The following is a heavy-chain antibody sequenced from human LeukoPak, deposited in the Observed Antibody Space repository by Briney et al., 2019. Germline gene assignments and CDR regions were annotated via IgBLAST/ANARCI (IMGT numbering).Heavy chain of an antibody. Sequence: SETLSLTCTVSGGSISSYYWSWILQPAGKGLEWIGYISYGGATSYNPSLKRRVTISVDSPKNRFSLRLSSLTAADTALYYCARHGGTLDYFDYWGPGSLVTVSS. CDR1: GGSISSYY. V-gene: IGHV4-59*08. D-gene: IGHD1-26*01. J-gene: IGHJ4*02. CDR2: ISYGGAT. CDR3: ARHGGTLDYFDY.